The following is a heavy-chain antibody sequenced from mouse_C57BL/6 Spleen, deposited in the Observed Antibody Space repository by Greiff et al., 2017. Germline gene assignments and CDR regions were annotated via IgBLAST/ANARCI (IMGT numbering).Heavy chain of an antibody. Sequence: QVQLQQPGAELVRPGTSVKLSCQASGYTFTSYWMHLVKQRPGQGLEWHGVIDPSDRYANYNQKFKGKGTLTVDTSSSTAYMQLSSLTSEDSAVYYCARLYGNYGFDYWGQGTTLTVSS. J-gene: IGHJ2*01. D-gene: IGHD2-1*01. CDR3: ARLYGNYGFDY. CDR1: GYTFTSYW. V-gene: IGHV1-59*01. CDR2: IDPSDRYA.